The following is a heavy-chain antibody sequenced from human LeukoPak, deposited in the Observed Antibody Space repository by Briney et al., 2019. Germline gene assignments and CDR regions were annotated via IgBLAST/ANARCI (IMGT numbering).Heavy chain of an antibody. CDR2: INYSGRT. D-gene: IGHD2-2*01. Sequence: SETLSLTCAVYGGSFSGYYWSWIRQPPGKGLEGIGEINYSGRTNYNPSLKIRVTISVDTSKNQFSLKLSSVTAADTAVYYCASSMRRPAASWGQGTLVTVSS. CDR3: ASSMRRPAAS. J-gene: IGHJ5*02. CDR1: GGSFSGYY. V-gene: IGHV4-34*01.